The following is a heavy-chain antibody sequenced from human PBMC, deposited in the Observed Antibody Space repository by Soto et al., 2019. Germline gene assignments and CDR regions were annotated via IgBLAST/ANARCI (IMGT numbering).Heavy chain of an antibody. J-gene: IGHJ6*02. D-gene: IGHD3-10*01. CDR3: ARDYYGSGNLRIYYYGMDV. CDR1: GFTFSSYS. Sequence: GGSLRLSWAASGFTFSSYSMNWVRQAPGKGLEWVSSISSSSSYIYYADSVKGRFTISRDNAKNPLYLQMNSLRAEDTAVYYCARDYYGSGNLRIYYYGMDVWGQGTTVTVSS. CDR2: ISSSSSYI. V-gene: IGHV3-21*01.